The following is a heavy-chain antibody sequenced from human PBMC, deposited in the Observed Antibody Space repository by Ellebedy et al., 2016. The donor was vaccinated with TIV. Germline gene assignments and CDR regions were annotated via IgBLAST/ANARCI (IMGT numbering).Heavy chain of an antibody. CDR1: GFTFSNYA. J-gene: IGHJ5*02. Sequence: GESLKISCATSGFTFSNYAMSWVRQAPGKGLEWVSTISGSDGSTYYADSVKGRFTISRDNSKNTLYLQMNSLRADDTALYYCARSPSPTKANWFDRWGQGTLVTVSS. D-gene: IGHD5-24*01. CDR3: ARSPSPTKANWFDR. CDR2: ISGSDGST. V-gene: IGHV3-23*01.